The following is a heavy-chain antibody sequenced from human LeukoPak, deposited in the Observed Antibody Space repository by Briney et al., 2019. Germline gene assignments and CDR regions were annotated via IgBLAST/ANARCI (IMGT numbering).Heavy chain of an antibody. CDR3: TRGGGYCNSISCYFDF. CDR1: GYTFTSYY. J-gene: IGHJ4*02. CDR2: INPSGGST. V-gene: IGHV1-46*01. D-gene: IGHD2-2*01. Sequence: GASVKVSCKASGYTFTSYYMHWVRQAPGQGLEWMGIINPSGGSTSYAQKLQGRVTMTTDTSTSTAYMELRSLRSDDTAVYYCTRGGGYCNSISCYFDFWGQGTLVTVSS.